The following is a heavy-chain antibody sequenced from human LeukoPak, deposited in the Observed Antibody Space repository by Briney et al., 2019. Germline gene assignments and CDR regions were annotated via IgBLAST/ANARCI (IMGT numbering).Heavy chain of an antibody. Sequence: ASVKVSCKVSGNSLTKLSMHWVRQPPGKGPEWMGGFEPEDGKIICAQKFEGRLTMTEDTSTETAYMELSSLRSEDPAVYYCAASSPYNWKAHDFWGQGSLVIVSS. J-gene: IGHJ4*02. CDR1: GNSLTKLS. V-gene: IGHV1-24*01. CDR3: AASSPYNWKAHDF. D-gene: IGHD1-1*01. CDR2: FEPEDGKI.